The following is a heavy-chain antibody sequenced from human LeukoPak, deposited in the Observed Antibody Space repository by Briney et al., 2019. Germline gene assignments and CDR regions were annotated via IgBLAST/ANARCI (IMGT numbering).Heavy chain of an antibody. CDR2: ISGYNGYT. CDR1: SYTLSRYG. D-gene: IGHD2-2*02. Sequence: ASVKVSCKASSYTLSRYGITWVRQAPGQGLEWMGWISGYNGYTKYAQKLQGRVTMTTDTSTTTAYMELSSLRSEDTAVYYCARVPAAIESWFDPWGQGTLVTVSS. CDR3: ARVPAAIESWFDP. J-gene: IGHJ5*02. V-gene: IGHV1-18*01.